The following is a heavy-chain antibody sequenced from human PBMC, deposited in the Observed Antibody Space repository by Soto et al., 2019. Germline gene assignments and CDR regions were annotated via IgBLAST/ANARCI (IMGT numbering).Heavy chain of an antibody. CDR1: GLTFSLYP. J-gene: IGHJ4*02. CDR3: AKDLKRRDTLAVIPATPLDF. V-gene: IGHV3-23*01. Sequence: PGGSLRLSCAASGLTFSLYPMTWVRQAPGKGLQWVSGISASGGLTHYADSVKGRFTISRDNSKNTLYLQMNGLRAEDTALYFCAKDLKRRDTLAVIPATPLDFWGQGTLVTVSS. CDR2: ISASGGLT. D-gene: IGHD2-15*01.